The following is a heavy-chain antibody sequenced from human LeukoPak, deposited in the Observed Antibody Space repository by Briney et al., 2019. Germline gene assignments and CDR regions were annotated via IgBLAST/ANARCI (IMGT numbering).Heavy chain of an antibody. CDR2: IDPSDSYT. D-gene: IGHD5-12*01. J-gene: IGHJ4*02. Sequence: GESLNLSCQGSGYRLPSYWFSWVRQMPAKSLEWMGRIDPSDSYTNYSPSVQHHVTISADKSICTAYLQWSSLKASDTAMYYCARLLGGYSGYGGDYWGQGTLVTVSS. V-gene: IGHV5-10-1*01. CDR3: ARLLGGYSGYGGDY. CDR1: GYRLPSYW.